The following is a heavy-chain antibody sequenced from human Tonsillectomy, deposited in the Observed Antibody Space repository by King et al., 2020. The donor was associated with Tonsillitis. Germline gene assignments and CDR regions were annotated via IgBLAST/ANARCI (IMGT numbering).Heavy chain of an antibody. CDR2: ISSSGSTI. Sequence: VQLVESGGGLAKPGGSLRLSCAASGFTFSDYYMIWIRQAPGKGLEWVSYISSSGSTIYYGDFVKGRFTISRHNTKNSLYLQMNSLRAEDTAVYYCATGTSYDFWSAYYDAFDIWGRGTMVTVSS. D-gene: IGHD3-3*01. CDR1: GFTFSDYY. J-gene: IGHJ3*02. V-gene: IGHV3-11*01. CDR3: ATGTSYDFWSAYYDAFDI.